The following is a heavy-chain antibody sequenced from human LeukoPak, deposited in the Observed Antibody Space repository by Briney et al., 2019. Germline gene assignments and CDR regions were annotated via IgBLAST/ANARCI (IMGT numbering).Heavy chain of an antibody. Sequence: GASLQISCKGSGYSFTSYWIGWVRQMPGKGLEWMGIIYPGDSDTRYSPSFQGQVTISADKSISTAYLQWSSLKASDTAMYYCARPRHSSGYYLDIWGQGTMVTVSS. J-gene: IGHJ3*02. V-gene: IGHV5-51*01. CDR1: GYSFTSYW. CDR3: ARPRHSSGYYLDI. D-gene: IGHD3-22*01. CDR2: IYPGDSDT.